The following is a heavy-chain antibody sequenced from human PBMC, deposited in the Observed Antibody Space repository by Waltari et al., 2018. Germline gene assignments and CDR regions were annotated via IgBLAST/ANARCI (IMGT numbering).Heavy chain of an antibody. D-gene: IGHD6-6*01. CDR2: INPNSGGT. J-gene: IGHJ6*03. CDR1: GYTFTGYY. V-gene: IGHV1-2*06. Sequence: QVQLVQSGAEVKKPGASVKVSCKASGYTFTGYYMHWVRQATGQGLEWMGRINPNSGGTNYAQKFQGRVTMTRDTSISTAYMELSRLRSDDTAVYYCARDRGIAARYYYYYYMDVWGKGTTVTVSS. CDR3: ARDRGIAARYYYYYYMDV.